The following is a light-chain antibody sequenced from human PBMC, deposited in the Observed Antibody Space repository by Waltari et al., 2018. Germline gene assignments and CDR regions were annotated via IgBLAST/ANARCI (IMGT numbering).Light chain of an antibody. Sequence: SASVGDRVTITCRASQDINKWLAWFQQTPGKAPKLLTYAGSSLQSGVPSRFSGSGSGADFTLTISTLQPEDSATYYCQQAHSFPYSFGQGTKLEIK. CDR1: QDINKW. CDR2: AGS. CDR3: QQAHSFPYS. V-gene: IGKV1-12*01. J-gene: IGKJ2*03.